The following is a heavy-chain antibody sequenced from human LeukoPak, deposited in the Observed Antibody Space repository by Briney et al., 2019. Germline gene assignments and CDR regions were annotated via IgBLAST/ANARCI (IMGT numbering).Heavy chain of an antibody. CDR1: GYTFTSYG. D-gene: IGHD2-21*01. J-gene: IGHJ5*02. Sequence: ASVKVSCKASGYTFTSYGISWVRQATGQGLDWMGWISAYNGNTNYAQKLQGRVTMTTDTSTSTAYMELRSLRSDDTAVYYCARSLWQDWFDPWGQGTLVTVSS. V-gene: IGHV1-18*01. CDR3: ARSLWQDWFDP. CDR2: ISAYNGNT.